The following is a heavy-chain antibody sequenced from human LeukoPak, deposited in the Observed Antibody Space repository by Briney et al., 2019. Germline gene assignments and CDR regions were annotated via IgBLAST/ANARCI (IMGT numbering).Heavy chain of an antibody. V-gene: IGHV3-23*01. Sequence: GGSLRLSCAASGFTFSSYAMSWVRQAPGKGLEWVSAISGSGGSTYYADSVKGRFTISRDNSKNTLYLQMNSLRAEDTAVYYCAKGSGYSLISAGNWFDPWGQGTLVTVSS. D-gene: IGHD5-18*01. CDR3: AKGSGYSLISAGNWFDP. CDR2: ISGSGGST. J-gene: IGHJ5*02. CDR1: GFTFSSYA.